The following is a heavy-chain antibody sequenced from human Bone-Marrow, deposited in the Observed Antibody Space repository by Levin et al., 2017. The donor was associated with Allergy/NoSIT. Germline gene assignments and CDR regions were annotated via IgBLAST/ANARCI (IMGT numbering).Heavy chain of an antibody. CDR2: INHSGST. J-gene: IGHJ2*01. D-gene: IGHD3-3*01. CDR1: GGSFSGYY. CDR3: ARGLSSITIFGVVQYYWYFDL. Sequence: SQTLSLTCAVYGGSFSGYYWSWIRQPPGKGLEWIGEINHSGSTNYNPSLKSRVTISVDTSKNQFSLKLSSVTAADTAVYYCARGLSSITIFGVVQYYWYFDLWGRGTLVTVSS. V-gene: IGHV4-34*01.